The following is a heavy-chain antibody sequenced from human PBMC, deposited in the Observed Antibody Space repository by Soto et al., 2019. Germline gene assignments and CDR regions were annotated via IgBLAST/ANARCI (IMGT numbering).Heavy chain of an antibody. D-gene: IGHD3-22*01. V-gene: IGHV3-23*01. CDR2: ISGSGGST. CDR3: AKGGPYYYDSSGYYDY. Sequence: EVQLLESGGGLVQPGGSLRLSCAASGFTFSSYAMSWVRQVPGKGLEWVSAISGSGGSTYYADSVKGRFTISRDNSNNTLYLQMNSLRAEDTAVYYCAKGGPYYYDSSGYYDYWGQGTLVNVSS. CDR1: GFTFSSYA. J-gene: IGHJ4*02.